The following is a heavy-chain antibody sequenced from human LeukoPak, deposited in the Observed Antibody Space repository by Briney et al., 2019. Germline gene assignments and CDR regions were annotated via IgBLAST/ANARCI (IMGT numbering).Heavy chain of an antibody. D-gene: IGHD1-14*01. J-gene: IGHJ6*02. Sequence: GASLRLSCAASGFTFSSYWMSWVRQAPGKGLEWVANIKQDGSEKYYVDSVKGRFTISRDNAKNSLYLQMNSLRAEDTAVYYCARAPDEPYYYYYGMDVWGQGTTVTVSS. CDR3: ARAPDEPYYYYYGMDV. CDR2: IKQDGSEK. CDR1: GFTFSSYW. V-gene: IGHV3-7*01.